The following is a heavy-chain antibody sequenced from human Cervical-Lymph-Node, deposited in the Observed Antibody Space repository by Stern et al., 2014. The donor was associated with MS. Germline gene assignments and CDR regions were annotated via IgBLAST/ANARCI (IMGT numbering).Heavy chain of an antibody. Sequence: EVQLVESGGGLVQPGGSLRLSCAASGFTFSDYSMQWVRQAPGKGLEWISYISDSSTTIHYASSVQGRFTVSRDNAKNLVYLQLNSLRDEDTAIYYCARDRTVVVSAAFFRFFDMWGQGTMVTVSS. CDR2: ISDSSTTI. CDR1: GFTFSDYS. V-gene: IGHV3-48*02. D-gene: IGHD2-2*01. J-gene: IGHJ3*02. CDR3: ARDRTVVVSAAFFRFFDM.